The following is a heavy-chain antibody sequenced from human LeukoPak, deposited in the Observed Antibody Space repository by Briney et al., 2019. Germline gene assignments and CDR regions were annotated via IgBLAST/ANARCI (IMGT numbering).Heavy chain of an antibody. Sequence: ASVKVSCKVSGYTLSELSMHWVRQAPGKGLEWMGGFDPEDGETIYAQKFQGRVTMTEDTSTDTAYMELSSLRSEDTAVYYCARRGSPGVLRPLDYWGQGTLVTVSS. J-gene: IGHJ4*02. D-gene: IGHD2-15*01. CDR3: ARRGSPGVLRPLDY. CDR2: FDPEDGET. CDR1: GYTLSELS. V-gene: IGHV1-24*01.